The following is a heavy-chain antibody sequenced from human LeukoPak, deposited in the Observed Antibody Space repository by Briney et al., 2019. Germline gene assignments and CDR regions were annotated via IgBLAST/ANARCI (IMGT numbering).Heavy chain of an antibody. CDR2: IYYSGST. V-gene: IGHV4-59*08. J-gene: IGHJ3*02. CDR3: ARQGNDFRSFDI. Sequence: PSETLSLTCSVSGGSISTYYWNWIRQPPGKGLEWIGYIYYSGSTNYNPSLKSRVTISVDTSKNQCSLKLSSVTAADTAVYYCARQGNDFRSFDIWGQGTMVTVSS. D-gene: IGHD3-3*01. CDR1: GGSISTYY.